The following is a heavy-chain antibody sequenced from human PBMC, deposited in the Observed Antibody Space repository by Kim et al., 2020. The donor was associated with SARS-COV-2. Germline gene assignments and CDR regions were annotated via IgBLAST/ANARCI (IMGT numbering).Heavy chain of an antibody. V-gene: IGHV1-2*02. Sequence: ASVKVSCKASGYTFTAYYMHWVRQAPGQGLEWMGWINPDSGGTNFAQKFQGRVTMTRDTSITTAYMELSRLKSDDTAFYFCARGFNNWGYYYGMDLWGQG. D-gene: IGHD7-27*01. J-gene: IGHJ6*02. CDR2: INPDSGGT. CDR3: ARGFNNWGYYYGMDL. CDR1: GYTFTAYY.